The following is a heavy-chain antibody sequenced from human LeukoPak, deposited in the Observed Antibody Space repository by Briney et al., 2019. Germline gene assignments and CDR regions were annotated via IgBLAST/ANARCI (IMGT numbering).Heavy chain of an antibody. Sequence: PGGSVSLSCAACGFTLSSYSMNGVRQAPGKGLEWVSYISTTSSTIYYADSVKGRFTISRDNAKSSLYLQMNSLRVEDTAVYYCATRDASAAYWGQGTLVTVSS. CDR3: ATRDASAAY. CDR2: ISTTSSTI. D-gene: IGHD5-24*01. V-gene: IGHV3-48*01. CDR1: GFTLSSYS. J-gene: IGHJ4*02.